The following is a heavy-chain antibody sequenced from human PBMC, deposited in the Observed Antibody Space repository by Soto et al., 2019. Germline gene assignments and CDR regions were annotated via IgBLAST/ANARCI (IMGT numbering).Heavy chain of an antibody. CDR3: AAERGYNYGLHY. V-gene: IGHV1-3*01. CDR1: GYTFNRYA. J-gene: IGHJ4*02. D-gene: IGHD5-18*01. CDR2: TNADNGDT. Sequence: GASVKVSCKASGYTFNRYAMHWVRQAPGQGLEWMGWTNADNGDTRYSQKFQGRVTIAKDTSTTTAYMELSSLAFEDTAVYYCAAERGYNYGLHYWGQGTLVTVSS.